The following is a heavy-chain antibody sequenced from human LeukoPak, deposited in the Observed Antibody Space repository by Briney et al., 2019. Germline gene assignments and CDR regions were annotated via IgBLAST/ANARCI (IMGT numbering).Heavy chain of an antibody. CDR2: TYYRSKWNN. CDR3: ARYSGLGVPDY. V-gene: IGHV6-1*01. Sequence: SQTLSLTCAISGDSVSSKSAARNWIRQSPSRGLEWLGRTYYRSKWNNDYAVSVRGRITINPDTSKNQFSLLLNSVTPEDTAVYYCARYSGLGVPDYWGQGTLVTVSS. J-gene: IGHJ4*02. CDR1: GDSVSSKSAA. D-gene: IGHD2-21*01.